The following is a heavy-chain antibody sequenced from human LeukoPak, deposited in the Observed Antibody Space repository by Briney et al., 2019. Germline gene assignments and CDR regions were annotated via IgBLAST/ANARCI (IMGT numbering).Heavy chain of an antibody. CDR2: ISSSGSTI. Sequence: PGGSLRLSCAASGFTFSDYYMSWIRQAPGKGLEWVSYISSSGSTIYYADSVKGRFTIPRDNAKNSLYLQMNSLRAEDTAVYYCASDLPLEWLFAAPTYHYMDVWGKGTTVTVSS. J-gene: IGHJ6*03. D-gene: IGHD3-3*01. CDR1: GFTFSDYY. V-gene: IGHV3-11*01. CDR3: ASDLPLEWLFAAPTYHYMDV.